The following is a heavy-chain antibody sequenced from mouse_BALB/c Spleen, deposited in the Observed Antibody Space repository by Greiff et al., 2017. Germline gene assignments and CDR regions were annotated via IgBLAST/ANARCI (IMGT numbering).Heavy chain of an antibody. Sequence: QVQLKQSGAELVRPGSSVKISCKASGYAFSSYWMNWVKQRPGQGLEWIGQIYPGDGDTNYNGKFKGKATLTADKSSSTAYMQLSSLTSEDSAVYFCARRGDYDYWFAYWGQGTLVTVSA. V-gene: IGHV1-80*01. D-gene: IGHD2-4*01. J-gene: IGHJ3*01. CDR3: ARRGDYDYWFAY. CDR1: GYAFSSYW. CDR2: IYPGDGDT.